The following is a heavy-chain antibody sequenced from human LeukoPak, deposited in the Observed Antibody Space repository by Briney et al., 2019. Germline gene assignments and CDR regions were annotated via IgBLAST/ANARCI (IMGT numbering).Heavy chain of an antibody. CDR3: ARGDRLAPKRWFDP. CDR2: INHSGST. J-gene: IGHJ5*02. Sequence: SETLSLTCAVYGGSFSGYYWSWIRQPPGKGLEWIGEINHSGSTNYNPSLKSRVTISVDTSKNQFSLKLSSVTAADTAVYYCARGDRLAPKRWFDPWGQGTLVTVSS. V-gene: IGHV4-34*01. CDR1: GGSFSGYY. D-gene: IGHD2-21*01.